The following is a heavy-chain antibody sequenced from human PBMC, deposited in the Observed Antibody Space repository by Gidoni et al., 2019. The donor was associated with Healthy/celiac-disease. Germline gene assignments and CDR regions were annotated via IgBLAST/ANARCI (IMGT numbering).Heavy chain of an antibody. J-gene: IGHJ5*02. CDR3: ARGAGRYGDYVGWFDP. V-gene: IGHV1-46*01. Sequence: QVQLVQSGAEVKKPGASVKVSCKASGYTFTSSYMHWGRQTPGQGLEWMGIINPSVGSTSYAQKFQGRVTMTRDTSTSTVYMELSSLRSEDTAAYYCARGAGRYGDYVGWFDPWGQGTLVTVSS. CDR1: GYTFTSSY. D-gene: IGHD4-17*01. CDR2: INPSVGST.